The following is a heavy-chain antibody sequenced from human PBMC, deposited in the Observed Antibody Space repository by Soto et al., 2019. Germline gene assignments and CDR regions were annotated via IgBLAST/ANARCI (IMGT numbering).Heavy chain of an antibody. CDR3: ARDQGMSDWNANCFDI. CDR1: GFTLNSYT. D-gene: IGHD1-1*01. Sequence: GGSLRLSCAASGFTLNSYTVHWVRQAPGKGLEWVAAMSSDGRNEFYGDSVKGRFTISRDNSKNTVHLQMNSLRPDDTALYYCARDQGMSDWNANCFDIWGQGTLVTVSS. CDR2: MSSDGRNE. J-gene: IGHJ5*02. V-gene: IGHV3-30*04.